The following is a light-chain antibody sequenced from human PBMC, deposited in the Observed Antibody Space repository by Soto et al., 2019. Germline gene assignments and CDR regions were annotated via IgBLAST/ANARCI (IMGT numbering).Light chain of an antibody. CDR1: SNNIGGYNY. CDR3: SSYSSTSTRRL. J-gene: IGLJ1*01. V-gene: IGLV2-14*03. Sequence: QSDLTQPASVSGSPGQSITIPCTGTSNNIGGYNYVSWYQQFPGKAPKLIIYDVTNRPSGVSFRFSGSTSGNTASLTISGLQAEDDAGDHSSSYSSTSTRRLVGAGTKVTV. CDR2: DVT.